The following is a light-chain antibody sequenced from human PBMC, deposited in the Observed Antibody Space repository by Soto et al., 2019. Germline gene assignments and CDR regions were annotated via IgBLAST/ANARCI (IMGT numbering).Light chain of an antibody. CDR1: SSDIGAFTS. CDR3: SSYSRTTTLVV. Sequence: QSALTQPASVSGSPGQSITISCNGTSSDIGAFTSVSWYQQHPGKAPKLIIYDIIHRPSGVSDRFSGSKSVNTASLTVSGLLPEDEAYYYCSSYSRTTTLVVFGGGTKLT. V-gene: IGLV2-14*03. J-gene: IGLJ2*01. CDR2: DII.